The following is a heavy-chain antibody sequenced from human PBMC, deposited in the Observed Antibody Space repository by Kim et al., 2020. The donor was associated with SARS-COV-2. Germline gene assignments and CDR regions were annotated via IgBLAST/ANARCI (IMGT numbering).Heavy chain of an antibody. D-gene: IGHD2-8*01. V-gene: IGHV3-23*01. Sequence: SVRGRFTISKDTSKNTVYLDMNSLRAEDTAIYYCAKRGFCTATSCGGLDYWGQGTLVTVSS. J-gene: IGHJ4*02. CDR3: AKRGFCTATSCGGLDY.